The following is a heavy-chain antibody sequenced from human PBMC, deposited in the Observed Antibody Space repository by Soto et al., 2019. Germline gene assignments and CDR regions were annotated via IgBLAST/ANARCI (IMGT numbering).Heavy chain of an antibody. V-gene: IGHV1-69*02. Sequence: ASVKVSCKASGGTFSSYTISWVRQAPGQGLEWMGRIIPILGIANYAQKFQGRVTITADKSTSTAYMELSSLRSEDTAVYYCASDPSTIDYDYIWGSPSYMDVWGKGTTVTVSS. D-gene: IGHD3-16*01. CDR3: ASDPSTIDYDYIWGSPSYMDV. CDR2: IIPILGIA. CDR1: GGTFSSYT. J-gene: IGHJ6*03.